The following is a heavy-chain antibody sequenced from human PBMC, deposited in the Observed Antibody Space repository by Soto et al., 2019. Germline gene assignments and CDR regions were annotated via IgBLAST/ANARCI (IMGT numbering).Heavy chain of an antibody. CDR1: GFTYSSYW. V-gene: IGHV3-7*01. D-gene: IGHD6-19*01. Sequence: PGGSLRLSCAASGFTYSSYWMSWVRQAPGKGLEWVANIKQDGSEKYYVDSVRGRFTISRDNAKNSLYLQMNSLIAEDTAVYYCARDAVGGAFDIWGQGTMVTVSS. CDR3: ARDAVGGAFDI. J-gene: IGHJ3*02. CDR2: IKQDGSEK.